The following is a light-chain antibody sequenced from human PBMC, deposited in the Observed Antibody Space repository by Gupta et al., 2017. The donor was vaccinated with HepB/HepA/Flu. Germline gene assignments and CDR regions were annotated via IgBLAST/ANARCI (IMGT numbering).Light chain of an antibody. Sequence: AIRMTQSPSSFSASTGDRVTITCRASQGISSYLAWYQQKPGKAPKLLIYAASTLQSGVPSRFSGSGSGTDFTLTISCLQSEDFATYYCQQYYSDPCLTFGGGTKVEIK. CDR1: QGISSY. V-gene: IGKV1-8*01. CDR2: AAS. J-gene: IGKJ4*01. CDR3: QQYYSDPCLT.